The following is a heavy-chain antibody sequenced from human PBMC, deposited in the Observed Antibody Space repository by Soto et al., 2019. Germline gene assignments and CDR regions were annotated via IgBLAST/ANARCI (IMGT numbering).Heavy chain of an antibody. CDR2: IRSSGSTI. CDR3: ARVGIYDAFDI. D-gene: IGHD7-27*01. Sequence: GGSLRLSCAASGFTFSSYEMNWVRQAPGKGLEWVSYIRSSGSTIYYADSVKGRFTISRDNTKNSLYLQMNSLRAEDTAVYYCARVGIYDAFDIWGQGTMVTVSS. V-gene: IGHV3-48*03. CDR1: GFTFSSYE. J-gene: IGHJ3*02.